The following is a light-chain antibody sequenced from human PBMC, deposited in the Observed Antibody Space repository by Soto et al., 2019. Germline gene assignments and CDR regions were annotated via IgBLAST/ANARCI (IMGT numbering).Light chain of an antibody. CDR1: SSNIGAGYD. J-gene: IGLJ3*02. V-gene: IGLV1-40*01. CDR2: GNS. Sequence: QSVLTQPPSVSGAPGQRVTLSCTGSSSNIGAGYDGHWYQQLPGTAPKLLIYGNSNRPSGVPDRFSGSKSGTSASLAITGLQAEDEADYYCQSYDSSLSALFGGGTKVTVL. CDR3: QSYDSSLSAL.